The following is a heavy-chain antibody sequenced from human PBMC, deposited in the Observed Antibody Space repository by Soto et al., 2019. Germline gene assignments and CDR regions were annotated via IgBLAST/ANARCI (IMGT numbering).Heavy chain of an antibody. D-gene: IGHD3-22*01. V-gene: IGHV5-51*01. CDR3: TRRSYFDSSGPRQYFFDD. CDR2: IYPGDSDT. CDR1: GYSFTNYW. Sequence: GESLKISCKGSGYSFTNYWIGWVRQMPGKDLEWMGMIYPGDSDTRYRQSFQGQVTISADKSISTTYLQWSSLKASDTAMYYCTRRSYFDSSGPRQYFFDDWGQGTLVTVSS. J-gene: IGHJ4*02.